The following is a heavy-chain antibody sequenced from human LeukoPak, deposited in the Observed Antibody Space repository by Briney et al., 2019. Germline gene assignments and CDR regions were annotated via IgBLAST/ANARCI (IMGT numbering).Heavy chain of an antibody. CDR3: TRPLGAVHWYFDL. D-gene: IGHD1-26*01. V-gene: IGHV3-15*01. CDR2: IKSKTDGGTT. CDR1: GFTFSNAW. Sequence: GGSLRLSCAASGFTFSNAWMTWVRQAPGKGLEWVGRIKSKTDGGTTDYAAPVKGRFTISRDDSKNTAYLQMNSLKTEDTAVYYCTRPLGAVHWYFDLWGRGTLVTVSS. J-gene: IGHJ2*01.